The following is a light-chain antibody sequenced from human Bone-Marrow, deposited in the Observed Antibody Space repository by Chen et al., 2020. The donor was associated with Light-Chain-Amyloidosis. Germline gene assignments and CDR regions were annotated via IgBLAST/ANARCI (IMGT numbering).Light chain of an antibody. J-gene: IGLJ3*02. V-gene: IGLV3-21*02. CDR3: QVWDRSSDRPV. CDR2: DDS. CDR1: NIASTS. Sequence: SYVLTQPSSVAVAPGQPATIACGGNNIASTSLHGYQQTPGPAPLLVVYDDSDRPSGIPERLSGSNSGNTATLTISRVEAGDEADYYCQVWDRSSDRPVFGGGTKLTVL.